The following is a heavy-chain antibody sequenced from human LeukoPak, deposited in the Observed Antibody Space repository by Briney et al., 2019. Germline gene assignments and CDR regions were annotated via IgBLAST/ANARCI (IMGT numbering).Heavy chain of an antibody. CDR2: IYPGDSDT. CDR3: ARHSSSSTTGSSYY. Sequence: GESLKISYKGSGYSFTSYWIAWVRQMPGKGLEWMGIIYPGDSDTRYSPSFQGQVIISADKSISTAYLQWSSLKASDTAMYYCARHSSSSTTGSSYYWGQGTLVTVSS. D-gene: IGHD6-13*01. V-gene: IGHV5-51*01. CDR1: GYSFTSYW. J-gene: IGHJ4*02.